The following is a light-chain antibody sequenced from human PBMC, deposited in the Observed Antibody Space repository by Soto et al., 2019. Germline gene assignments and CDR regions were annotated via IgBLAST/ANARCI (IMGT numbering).Light chain of an antibody. V-gene: IGKV3-11*01. CDR2: DAS. J-gene: IGKJ1*01. CDR3: QQRSNWPSWT. Sequence: EIVLTQSPATLSLSPGERATLSCRASQSVSSYLAWYQHKPGQAPRLLIYDASNRATGIPARFSGSGSGTVFTLTISSLEPEDFAVYYCQQRSNWPSWTFGQGTKVQIK. CDR1: QSVSSY.